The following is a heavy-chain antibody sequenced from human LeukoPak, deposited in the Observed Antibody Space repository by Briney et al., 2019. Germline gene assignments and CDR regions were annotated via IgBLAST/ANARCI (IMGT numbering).Heavy chain of an antibody. V-gene: IGHV5-51*01. CDR3: ARPPYCSGGSCYSPIDY. D-gene: IGHD2-15*01. CDR2: IYPGDSGT. Sequence: GESLKISCKGSGYSFTSYWIGWVRQMPGKGLEWMGIIYPGDSGTRYSPSFQGQVTISADKSISTAYLQWSSLKASDTAMYYCARPPYCSGGSCYSPIDYWGQGTLVTVSS. CDR1: GYSFTSYW. J-gene: IGHJ4*02.